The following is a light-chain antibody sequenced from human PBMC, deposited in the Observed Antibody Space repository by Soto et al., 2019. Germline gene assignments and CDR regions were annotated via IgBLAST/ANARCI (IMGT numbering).Light chain of an antibody. CDR3: QQYGNSPWT. CDR1: LGVGSSY. V-gene: IGKV3-20*01. Sequence: EIVLTQSPGTLSLSPGERATLSCRASLGVGSSYLAWYLQKPGQAPRLLIYGASDRATGIPERFSGSGSGTDFTLIISRLEPEDFAVYYCQQYGNSPWTFGYGTKVEIK. CDR2: GAS. J-gene: IGKJ1*01.